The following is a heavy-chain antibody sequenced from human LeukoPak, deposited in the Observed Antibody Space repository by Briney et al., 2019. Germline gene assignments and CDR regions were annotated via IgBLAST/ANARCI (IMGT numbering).Heavy chain of an antibody. J-gene: IGHJ6*02. V-gene: IGHV3-30-3*01. CDR2: ISYDGSKK. D-gene: IGHD1-26*01. CDR3: ARPYSGSYYWGMDV. Sequence: GGSLRLSCAASGFTFNRYAMHWVRQAPGKGLEWVAVISYDGSKKYYADSVKGRFTISRDNSKNTLYLQMNSLRADDTAVYYCARPYSGSYYWGMDVWGQGTTVTVSS. CDR1: GFTFNRYA.